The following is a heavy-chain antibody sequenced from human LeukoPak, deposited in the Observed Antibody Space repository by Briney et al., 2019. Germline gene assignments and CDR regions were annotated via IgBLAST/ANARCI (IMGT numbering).Heavy chain of an antibody. CDR3: ARERVPAEANYYFDY. D-gene: IGHD2-2*01. Sequence: GGSLRLSCAASGFTFSSYGMHWVRQAPGKGLEWVAVISYDGSNKYYADSVKGRFTISRDNSKNTLYLQMNSLRAEDTAVYYCARERVPAEANYYFDYWGQGTLVTVSS. V-gene: IGHV3-30*03. J-gene: IGHJ4*02. CDR1: GFTFSSYG. CDR2: ISYDGSNK.